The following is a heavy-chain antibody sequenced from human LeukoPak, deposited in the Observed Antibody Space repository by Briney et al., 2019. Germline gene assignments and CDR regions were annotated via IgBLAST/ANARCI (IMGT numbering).Heavy chain of an antibody. CDR2: INPSGGST. D-gene: IGHD3-9*01. Sequence: ASVKVSCKASGYTFTSYYMHWVRQAPGQGLEWMGIINPSGGSTSYAQKFQGRVTMTRDTSTSTVYMGLSSLRSEDTAVYYCARVEEGYDILTGYPLFDAFDIWGQGTMVTVSS. J-gene: IGHJ3*02. CDR1: GYTFTSYY. CDR3: ARVEEGYDILTGYPLFDAFDI. V-gene: IGHV1-46*01.